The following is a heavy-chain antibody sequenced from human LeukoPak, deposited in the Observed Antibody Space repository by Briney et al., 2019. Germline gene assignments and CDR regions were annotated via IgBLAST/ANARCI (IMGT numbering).Heavy chain of an antibody. CDR3: AGANLDYYGMDV. V-gene: IGHV4-4*07. CDR1: GGSITSYH. Sequence: PSETLSLTCTVSGGSITSYHWSWIRQPAGKGLEWIGRMFYSGNTDYNPSLKSRLTMSIDTSKNQFSLKLSSVTAADTAVYYCAGANLDYYGMDVWGQGTTVTVSS. CDR2: MFYSGNT. D-gene: IGHD4/OR15-4a*01. J-gene: IGHJ6*02.